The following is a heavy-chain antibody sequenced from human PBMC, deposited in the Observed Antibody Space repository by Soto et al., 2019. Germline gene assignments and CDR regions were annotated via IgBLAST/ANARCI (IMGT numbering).Heavy chain of an antibody. CDR2: INHSGSN. J-gene: IGHJ3*02. CDR1: GGSFSTYY. CDR3: ARGGSNDWQVAFDI. V-gene: IGHV4-34*01. D-gene: IGHD3-9*01. Sequence: SETLSLTCVVSGGSFSTYYYNWIRQSPGKGLEWIGEINHSGSNNYSPSLKSRVTMSLDTSKNHFSLKLTSVTAADTAVYYCARGGSNDWQVAFDIWGQGTMVTVS.